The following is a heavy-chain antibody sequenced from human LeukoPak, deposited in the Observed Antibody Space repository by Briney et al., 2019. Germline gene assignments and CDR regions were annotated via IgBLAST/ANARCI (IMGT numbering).Heavy chain of an antibody. J-gene: IGHJ6*02. D-gene: IGHD3-16*01. Sequence: GGSLRLSCAASGFTFSSYGMHWVRQAPGKGLEWVAVIWYDRSNKYYADSVKGRFTISRDNSKNTLYLQMNSLRAEDTAVYYCARDSRVTLYGGMDVWGQGTTVTVSS. CDR2: IWYDRSNK. CDR3: ARDSRVTLYGGMDV. V-gene: IGHV3-33*01. CDR1: GFTFSSYG.